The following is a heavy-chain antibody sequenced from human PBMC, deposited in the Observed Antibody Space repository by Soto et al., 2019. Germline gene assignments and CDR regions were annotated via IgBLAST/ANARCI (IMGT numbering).Heavy chain of an antibody. CDR2: INHSGST. V-gene: IGHV4-34*01. J-gene: IGHJ6*02. Sequence: SETLSLTCAVYGRSFSGYYWSWIRQPPGKGLEWIGEINHSGSTNYNPSLKSRVTISVDTSKNQFSLNLSSVTAADTAVYYCARRLDVWGQGTTVTVSS. CDR1: GRSFSGYY. CDR3: ARRLDV.